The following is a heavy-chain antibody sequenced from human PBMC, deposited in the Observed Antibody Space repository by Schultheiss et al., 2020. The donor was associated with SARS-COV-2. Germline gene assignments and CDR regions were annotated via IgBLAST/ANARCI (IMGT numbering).Heavy chain of an antibody. J-gene: IGHJ4*02. CDR3: ARFSSGWFLDY. CDR1: GFTFSSDE. D-gene: IGHD6-19*01. Sequence: GESLKISCAASGFTFSSDEMNWVRQAPGKGLEWVSYISSSGSTIYYADSVKGRFTISRDNAKNSLYLQMNSLRAEDTAVYYCARFSSGWFLDYWGQGTLVTVSS. CDR2: ISSSGSTI. V-gene: IGHV3-48*03.